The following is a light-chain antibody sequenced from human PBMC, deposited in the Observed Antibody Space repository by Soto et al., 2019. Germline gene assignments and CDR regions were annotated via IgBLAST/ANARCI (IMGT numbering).Light chain of an antibody. CDR3: CSYEGTCTWG. J-gene: IGLJ3*02. CDR1: SSDVGSYDY. V-gene: IGLV2-11*01. Sequence: QSALIQPPSVSGSPGQSVTISCTGTSSDVGSYDYVSWYQQHPGTVPKPMIYNVNTQPSGVPDRFSGSRSGKTASLTISGPQAGVEGYYTCCSYEGTCTWGFRGGTRLTVL. CDR2: NVN.